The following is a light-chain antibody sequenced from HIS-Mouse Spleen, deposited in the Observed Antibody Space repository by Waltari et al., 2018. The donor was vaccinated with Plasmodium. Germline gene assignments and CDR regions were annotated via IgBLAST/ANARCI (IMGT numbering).Light chain of an antibody. Sequence: DIQMTQSPSTLSASVGDIVTITCRASRSISSWLAWYQQKPGKAPKLVIYKASSLESGVPSRFSGSGSGTEFNLTISSLQPDDFATDYCQQYNSYSWTFGQGTKVEIK. CDR1: RSISSW. CDR2: KAS. CDR3: QQYNSYSWT. J-gene: IGKJ1*01. V-gene: IGKV1-5*03.